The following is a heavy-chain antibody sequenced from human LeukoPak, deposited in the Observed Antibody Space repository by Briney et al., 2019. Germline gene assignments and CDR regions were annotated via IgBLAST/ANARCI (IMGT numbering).Heavy chain of an antibody. CDR2: ISGSDGST. CDR1: GFTFSSYA. Sequence: GGSLRLSCAASGFTFSSYAMNWVRQAPGRGLEWVSAISGSDGSTYYADSVKGRFTISRDNSKNTLYLQMNSLRAEDTAVYYCAKSKVVAATMGRFDYWGQGTLVTVS. V-gene: IGHV3-23*01. J-gene: IGHJ4*02. CDR3: AKSKVVAATMGRFDY. D-gene: IGHD2-15*01.